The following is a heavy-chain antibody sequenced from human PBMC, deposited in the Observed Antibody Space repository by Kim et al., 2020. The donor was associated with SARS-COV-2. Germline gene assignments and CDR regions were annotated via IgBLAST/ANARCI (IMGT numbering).Heavy chain of an antibody. D-gene: IGHD1-1*01. CDR1: GFTFSSYS. J-gene: IGHJ4*02. Sequence: GGSLRLSCAASGFTFSSYSMTWVRQAPGKGLEWVSASGSTGNTHYADSVKGRFTISRDISKNTLFLQMNSLRAADTAVDYCAKVTTPGTTSSFDYWGQGTLVTVSS. CDR3: AKVTTPGTTSSFDY. CDR2: SGSTGNT. V-gene: IGHV3-23*01.